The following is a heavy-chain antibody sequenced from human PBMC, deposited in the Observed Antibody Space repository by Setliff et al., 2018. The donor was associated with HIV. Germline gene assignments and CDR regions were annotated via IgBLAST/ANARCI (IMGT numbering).Heavy chain of an antibody. D-gene: IGHD3-16*02. J-gene: IGHJ4*02. CDR1: GGAISGSGYY. V-gene: IGHV4-31*03. Sequence: PSETLSLTCSVSGGAISGSGYYWSWIRQPPGKALEWIGYIYYSGSVYYNPSLKSRLTISVDTSKNQFSLKLSSVTAADTAVYYCARAAPYYDYVWGSYRHFDYWGQGTLVTVSS. CDR3: ARAAPYYDYVWGSYRHFDY. CDR2: IYYSGSV.